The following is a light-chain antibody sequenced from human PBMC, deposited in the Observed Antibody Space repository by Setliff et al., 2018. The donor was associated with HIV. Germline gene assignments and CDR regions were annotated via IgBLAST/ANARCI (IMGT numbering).Light chain of an antibody. Sequence: QSALTQPASVSGSPGQSITISCTGTSSDVGGYNYVSWYQQHPGKAPKLMISDVGKRPSGVSSRFSGSKSGNTASLTISGLQTEDEADYYCSSYTSSSTYVFGTGTKVTVL. CDR1: SSDVGGYNY. J-gene: IGLJ1*01. CDR3: SSYTSSSTYV. CDR2: DVG. V-gene: IGLV2-14*01.